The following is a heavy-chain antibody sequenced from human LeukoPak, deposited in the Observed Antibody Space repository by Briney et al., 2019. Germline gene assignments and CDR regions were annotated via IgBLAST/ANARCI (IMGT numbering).Heavy chain of an antibody. V-gene: IGHV3-30*04. CDR3: ARDLYDILTGRYYYYYGMDV. Sequence: GGSLRLSCAASGFTFSSYAMHWVRQAPGKGLEWVAVISYDGSNKYYADSVKGRFTISRDNSKNTLYLQMNSLRAEDTAVYYCARDLYDILTGRYYYYYGMDVWGQGTTVTVSS. CDR2: ISYDGSNK. J-gene: IGHJ6*02. D-gene: IGHD3-9*01. CDR1: GFTFSSYA.